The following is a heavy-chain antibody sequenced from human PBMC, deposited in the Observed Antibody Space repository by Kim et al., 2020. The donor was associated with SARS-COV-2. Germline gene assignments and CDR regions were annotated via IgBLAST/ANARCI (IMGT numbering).Heavy chain of an antibody. V-gene: IGHV3-30*18. CDR3: AKLGLGYCSSTSCNKDEWLVSD. D-gene: IGHD2-2*01. J-gene: IGHJ4*02. CDR2: ISYDGSNK. Sequence: GGSLRLSCAASGFTFSSYGMHWVRQAPGKGLEWVAVISYDGSNKYYADSVKGRFTISRDNSKNTLYLQMNSLRAEDTAVYYCAKLGLGYCSSTSCNKDEWLVSDWGQGTLVTVSS. CDR1: GFTFSSYG.